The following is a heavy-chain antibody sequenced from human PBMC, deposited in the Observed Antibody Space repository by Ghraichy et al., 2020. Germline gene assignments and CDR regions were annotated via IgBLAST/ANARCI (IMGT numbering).Heavy chain of an antibody. J-gene: IGHJ4*01. CDR1: GVSLSVSSYY. CDR3: ETFKHRRDY. Sequence: SETLSLTCTVSGVSLSVSSYYWAWIRQPPGKGRVWFGSVYSTANTYYSPSHESRVTMSVDTSKYQFSLKLTSVTAADADVYFCETFKHRRDYWGQGTLVTVSS. V-gene: IGHV4-39*01. CDR2: VYSTANT.